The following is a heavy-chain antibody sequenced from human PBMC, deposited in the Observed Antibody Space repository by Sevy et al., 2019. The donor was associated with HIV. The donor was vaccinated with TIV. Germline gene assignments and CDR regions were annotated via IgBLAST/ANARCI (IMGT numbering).Heavy chain of an antibody. CDR2: ISSNGGST. J-gene: IGHJ4*02. CDR1: GFTFSSYA. V-gene: IGHV3-64*01. CDR3: ARDQGATTVVTWGGYFDY. D-gene: IGHD4-17*01. Sequence: GGSLRLSCAASGFTFSSYAMHWVRQAPGKGLEYVSAISSNGGSTYYVNSVKGRFTISRDNSKNTLYLQMGSLRAEDMAVYYCARDQGATTVVTWGGYFDYWGQGTLVTVSS.